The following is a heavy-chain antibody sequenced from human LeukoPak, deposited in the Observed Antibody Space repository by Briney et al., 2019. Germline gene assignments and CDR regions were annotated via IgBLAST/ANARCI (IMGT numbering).Heavy chain of an antibody. CDR2: INRDGTET. V-gene: IGHV3-7*01. CDR3: ARSRWPEDL. D-gene: IGHD4-23*01. Sequence: PGGSLTLSCAASGFTFTGFFMSWLRQAPGKGLEWVANINRDGTETYYVGSVKGRFTISIDNAKNSVYLQMNSPRTEDTAIYYCARSRWPEDLWGRGTLVTVSS. J-gene: IGHJ5*02. CDR1: GFTFTGFF.